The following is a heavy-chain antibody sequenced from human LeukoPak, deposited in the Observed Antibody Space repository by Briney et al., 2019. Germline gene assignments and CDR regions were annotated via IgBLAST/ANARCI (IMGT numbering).Heavy chain of an antibody. D-gene: IGHD4-23*01. V-gene: IGHV3-23*01. Sequence: GGSLRLSCAASGFTFSIFPMHWVRQAPGKGLEWVSAISGRDDNTYYADSVKGRFTISRDNSKNTLYLQMNSLRAEDTAVYFCAKRSDYAGNWNYFDYWGQGTLVTVSS. J-gene: IGHJ4*02. CDR1: GFTFSIFP. CDR2: ISGRDDNT. CDR3: AKRSDYAGNWNYFDY.